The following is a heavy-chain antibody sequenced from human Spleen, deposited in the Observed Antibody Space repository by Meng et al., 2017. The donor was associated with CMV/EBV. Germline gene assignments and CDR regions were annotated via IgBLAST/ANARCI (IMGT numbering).Heavy chain of an antibody. V-gene: IGHV1-24*01. D-gene: IGHD1-26*01. J-gene: IGHJ4*02. CDR1: GSALAELS. CDR3: AVWYSGTYYGYYFVY. Sequence: SGSALAELSIHLVRQAPGKGLGWVGGFGTEAGKTVYAQKFQGRVTMTEDTSTDTSYVELSSLRSEDTAVYFCAVWYSGTYYGYYFVYWGQGTVVTVSS. CDR2: FGTEAGKT.